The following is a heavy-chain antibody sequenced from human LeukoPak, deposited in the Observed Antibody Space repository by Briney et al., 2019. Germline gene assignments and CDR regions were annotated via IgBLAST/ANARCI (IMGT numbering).Heavy chain of an antibody. CDR3: ARCGPPSFLRGVPGAFDI. D-gene: IGHD3-10*01. J-gene: IGHJ3*02. CDR1: GGSISSYY. CDR2: IYYSGST. Sequence: SETLSLTCTVSGGSISSYYWSWIRQPPGKGLEWVGYIYYSGSTNYNPSLKSRVTTSVDTSKNQFSLKLSSVTAADTAVYYCARCGPPSFLRGVPGAFDIWGQGTMVTVSS. V-gene: IGHV4-59*01.